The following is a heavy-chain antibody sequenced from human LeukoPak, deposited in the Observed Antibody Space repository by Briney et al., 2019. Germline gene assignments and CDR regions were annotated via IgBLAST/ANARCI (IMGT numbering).Heavy chain of an antibody. CDR1: GGSISSGSYY. V-gene: IGHV4-61*02. CDR2: IYTSGST. D-gene: IGHD3-3*01. J-gene: IGHJ6*02. CDR3: ARGGGQGDYYYYGMDV. Sequence: PSETLSLTCTVSGGSISSGSYYWSWIRQPAGKGLEWIGRIYTSGSTNYNPSLKSRVTISVDTSKNQFSLKLSSVTAADTAVYYCARGGGQGDYYYYGMDVWGQGTTVTVSS.